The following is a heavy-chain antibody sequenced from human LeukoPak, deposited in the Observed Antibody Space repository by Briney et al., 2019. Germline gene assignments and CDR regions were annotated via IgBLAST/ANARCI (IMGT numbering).Heavy chain of an antibody. D-gene: IGHD3-10*01. J-gene: IGHJ4*02. V-gene: IGHV3-23*01. CDR3: AKSLTMVRGVVDY. CDR1: GFTFSSYS. CDR2: ISGSGGST. Sequence: GGSLRLSCAASGFTFSSYSMNWVRQAPVKGLEWVSAISGSGGSTYYADSVKGRFTISRDNSKNTLYLQMNSLRAEDAAVYYCAKSLTMVRGVVDYWGQGTLVTVSS.